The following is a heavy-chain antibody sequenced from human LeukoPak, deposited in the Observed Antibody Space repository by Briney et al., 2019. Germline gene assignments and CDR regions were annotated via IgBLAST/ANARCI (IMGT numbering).Heavy chain of an antibody. CDR1: GFTFSSYG. CDR2: ISYDGSNK. CDR3: VRDQTVFTILDY. J-gene: IGHJ4*02. D-gene: IGHD4-17*01. Sequence: GRSLRLSCAASGFTFSSYGMHWVRQAPGKGLEWVAVISYDGSNKYYADSVKGRFTISRDNSKNTLYLQMNSLRAEDTAVYYCVRDQTVFTILDYWGQGTLVTVSP. V-gene: IGHV3-30*03.